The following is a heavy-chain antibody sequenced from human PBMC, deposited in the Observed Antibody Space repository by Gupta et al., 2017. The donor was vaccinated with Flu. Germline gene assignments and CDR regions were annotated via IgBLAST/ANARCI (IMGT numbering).Heavy chain of an antibody. D-gene: IGHD3-22*01. J-gene: IGHJ4*02. CDR2: ISHGDSAT. Sequence: EVPLVQSGAEVRRPGASLKISCKAPGHSFASYGIGWVRPLLGKGLEWLGGISHGDSATSYRPSYKGQVTISADKSISTADLQWSSLKATDSAMYYCARLGDNYDSRAYYQAYHSWGQGTLVTVSS. CDR1: GHSFASYG. V-gene: IGHV5-51*03. CDR3: ARLGDNYDSRAYYQAYHS.